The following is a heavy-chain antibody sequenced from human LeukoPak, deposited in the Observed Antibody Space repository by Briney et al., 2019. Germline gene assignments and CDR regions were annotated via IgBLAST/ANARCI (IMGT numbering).Heavy chain of an antibody. J-gene: IGHJ4*02. Sequence: SETLSLTCAVYGGSFSGYYWSWIRQPPGKGLEWIGSISYSGSTYYNPSLKSRVTISVDTSKNQFSLKLSSVTAADTAMYYCASGEDYYDSSGYEDYWGQGILVTVSS. D-gene: IGHD3-22*01. V-gene: IGHV4-34*01. CDR3: ASGEDYYDSSGYEDY. CDR1: GGSFSGYY. CDR2: ISYSGST.